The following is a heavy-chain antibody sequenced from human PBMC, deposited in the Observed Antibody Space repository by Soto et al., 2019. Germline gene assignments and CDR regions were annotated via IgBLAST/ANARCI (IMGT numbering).Heavy chain of an antibody. CDR2: MNPNSGNT. J-gene: IGHJ6*02. Sequence: GASVKVSCKASGYTFTSYDINWVRQATGQGLEWMGWMNPNSGNTGYAQKFQGRVTMTRNTSISTAYMELSSLRSEDTAVYYCARDRMLTGANYYYYYGMDVWGQGTTVTVSS. CDR3: ARDRMLTGANYYYYYGMDV. V-gene: IGHV1-8*01. D-gene: IGHD3-9*01. CDR1: GYTFTSYD.